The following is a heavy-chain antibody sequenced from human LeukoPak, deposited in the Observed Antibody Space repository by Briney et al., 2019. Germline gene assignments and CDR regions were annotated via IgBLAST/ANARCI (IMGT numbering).Heavy chain of an antibody. CDR1: LVSLTASY. CDR2: VSPDGYS. V-gene: IGHV4-34*01. Sequence: KPPETPCLTSAVSLVSLTASYWSCIRHSPRQGGEWIGEVSPDGYSKYNPSRKSRLSISVDRSENQLSLRLSSVTAADTAIYYCVRIRCGSGPEICYNHWAQGSLVTVSS. CDR3: VRIRCGSGPEICYNH. J-gene: IGHJ5*02. D-gene: IGHD2-8*01.